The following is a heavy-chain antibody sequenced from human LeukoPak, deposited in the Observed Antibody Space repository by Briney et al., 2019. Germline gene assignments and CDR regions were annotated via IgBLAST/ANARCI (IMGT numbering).Heavy chain of an antibody. J-gene: IGHJ4*01. V-gene: IGHV3-23*01. CDR1: GFTFSSYD. CDR3: ARDYEYYGSGSYPSGGYYFDY. Sequence: GGSLRLSCAASGFTFSSYDMSWVRQAPGKGLEWVSAISGSGDSTYYLDSVKGRFTISRDNAKNSLYLQMNSLRAEDTAVYYCARDYEYYGSGSYPSGGYYFDYWGHGNLVTVSS. CDR2: ISGSGDST. D-gene: IGHD3-10*01.